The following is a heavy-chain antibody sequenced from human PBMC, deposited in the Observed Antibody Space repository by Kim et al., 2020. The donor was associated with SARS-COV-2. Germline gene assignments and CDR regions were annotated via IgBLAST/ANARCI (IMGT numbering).Heavy chain of an antibody. J-gene: IGHJ4*02. V-gene: IGHV3-23*01. CDR3: AKARPTYYYDSSGYYYYFDY. D-gene: IGHD3-22*01. Sequence: RFTISRDNSKNTLYLQMNSRRAEDTAVYYCAKARPTYYYDSSGYYYYFDYWGQGTLVTVSS.